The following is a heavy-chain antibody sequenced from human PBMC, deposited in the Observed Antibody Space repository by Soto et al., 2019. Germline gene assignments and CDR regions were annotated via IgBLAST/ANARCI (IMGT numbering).Heavy chain of an antibody. J-gene: IGHJ4*02. D-gene: IGHD3-10*01. CDR1: GGSISSGGYY. V-gene: IGHV4-31*03. CDR2: IYYSGST. CDR3: ARGVTLVRGVIHTPYFDY. Sequence: QVQLQESGPGLVKPSQTLSLTCTVSGGSISSGGYYWSWIRQHPGKGLEWIGYIYYSGSTYYNPSLKSRVTTSVDTYKNQFSLKLSSVTAADTAVSYCARGVTLVRGVIHTPYFDYWGQGALVTVSS.